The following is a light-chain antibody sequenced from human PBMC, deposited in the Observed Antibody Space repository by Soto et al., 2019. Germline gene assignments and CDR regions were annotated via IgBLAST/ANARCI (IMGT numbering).Light chain of an antibody. V-gene: IGKV3-20*01. CDR2: GAS. Sequence: EIVMTQSPATLSVSPGERATVSCRASQSVRSNLAWYQQKPGQAPRLLIYGASSRATGVPDRFSASGSGTDFTLTISRLEPEDFAVYYCQQYGRSPFTFGPGTKVDIK. CDR1: QSVRSN. CDR3: QQYGRSPFT. J-gene: IGKJ3*01.